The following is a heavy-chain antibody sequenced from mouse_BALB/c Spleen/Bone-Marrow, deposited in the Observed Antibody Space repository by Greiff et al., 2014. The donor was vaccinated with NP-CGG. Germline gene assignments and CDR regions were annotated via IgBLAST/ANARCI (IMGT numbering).Heavy chain of an antibody. Sequence: VQLQQSGAELMKPGASVKISCKATGYTFSYYWMEWVKQRPGHGLEWIGEILPGTGSTKYNEKFKGKATITADTSSSTAYMQLSSLTSEDSAVYYCTRSLRRYFDYWGQGTTLTVSS. CDR1: GYTFSYYW. CDR3: TRSLRRYFDY. V-gene: IGHV1-9*01. CDR2: ILPGTGST. D-gene: IGHD1-2*01. J-gene: IGHJ2*01.